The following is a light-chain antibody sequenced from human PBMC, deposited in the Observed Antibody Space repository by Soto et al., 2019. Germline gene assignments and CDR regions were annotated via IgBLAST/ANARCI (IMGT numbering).Light chain of an antibody. CDR3: QQYNSYA. J-gene: IGKJ4*01. Sequence: DIQLTQSPSTLSASVGDRVTITCRASQSISSWLAWYQQKPGKAPKLLIYKASSLESGLPSRFSGSGSGTEFTLTISSLQPDDFETDYCQQYNSYAFGGGTKVVIK. CDR1: QSISSW. V-gene: IGKV1-5*03. CDR2: KAS.